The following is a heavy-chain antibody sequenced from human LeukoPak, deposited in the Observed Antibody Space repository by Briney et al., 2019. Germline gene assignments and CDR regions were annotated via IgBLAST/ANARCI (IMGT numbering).Heavy chain of an antibody. CDR1: GGYFSRYF. Sequence: PSETLSVTCAVYGGYFSRYFWRWIGQPPGKGLEWIGEINHSGSTYYNPSLKSRVPIPVDTSKNQFSLQLGSGTAADTAVYYCSRGSSGWYGGKYFQPWGQGTLVTVSS. D-gene: IGHD6-19*01. V-gene: IGHV4-34*01. J-gene: IGHJ1*01. CDR2: INHSGST. CDR3: SRGSSGWYGGKYFQP.